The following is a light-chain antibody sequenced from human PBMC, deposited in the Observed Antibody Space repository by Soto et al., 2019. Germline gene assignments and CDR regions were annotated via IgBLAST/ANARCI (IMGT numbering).Light chain of an antibody. CDR3: SSYNSRGV. CDR1: SSDVGKDNF. Sequence: QSVLTQPASVSGPPGHSITISCTGTSSDVGKDNFVSWYQHHPGQAPKLIIYEGTKRPSGVSDRFSASRSGNTASLTISGLQAEDEADYYCSSYNSRGVFGTGTKVTVL. V-gene: IGLV2-14*02. J-gene: IGLJ1*01. CDR2: EGT.